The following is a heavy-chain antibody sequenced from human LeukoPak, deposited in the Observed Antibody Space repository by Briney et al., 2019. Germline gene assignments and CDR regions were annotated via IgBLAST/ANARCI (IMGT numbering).Heavy chain of an antibody. V-gene: IGHV3-7*01. CDR2: IRQDGSDK. CDR3: ARAGSFRFDY. Sequence: PGGSLRLSCAASGFSFSSYWMSWVRQAPGKGLEWVVNIRQDGSDKYYVGSVKGRFTISRDNAKNSLYLEMNSLRAEDTAVYYCARAGSFRFDYWGQGTLVTVSS. J-gene: IGHJ4*02. D-gene: IGHD3-10*01. CDR1: GFSFSSYW.